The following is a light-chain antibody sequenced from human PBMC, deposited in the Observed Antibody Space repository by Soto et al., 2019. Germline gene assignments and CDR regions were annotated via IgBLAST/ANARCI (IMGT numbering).Light chain of an antibody. CDR2: EVN. CDR3: SSYAGSSNV. V-gene: IGLV2-8*01. CDR1: SIDVGGYNY. Sequence: QSALTQPPSASGSPGQSVAISCTGTSIDVGGYNYVSWYQQHPGKAPKLMLYEVNKRPSGVPDRFSGSKSGNTASLTVSGLQAEDEADYYCSSYAGSSNVFGTGTKGNVL. J-gene: IGLJ1*01.